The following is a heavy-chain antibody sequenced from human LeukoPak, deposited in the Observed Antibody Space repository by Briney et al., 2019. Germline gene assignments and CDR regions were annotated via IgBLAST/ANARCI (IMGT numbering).Heavy chain of an antibody. CDR2: VYYSWST. Sequence: PAETLSLTCTVSGGSIRRYYWSGIRQPPGKGLDGIGSVYYSWSTNYHPSLNSRVTISVDTSNNQFSLRLNSVTAADTAVYYCARGGVDYYGSGNYYLDYWGQGTLVTVSS. V-gene: IGHV4-59*01. CDR1: GGSIRRYY. J-gene: IGHJ4*02. CDR3: ARGGVDYYGSGNYYLDY. D-gene: IGHD3-10*01.